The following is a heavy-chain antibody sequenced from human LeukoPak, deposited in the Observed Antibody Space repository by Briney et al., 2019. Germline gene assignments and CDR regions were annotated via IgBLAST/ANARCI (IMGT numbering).Heavy chain of an antibody. Sequence: PGGSLRLSCAASGFTFSSYWMSWVRQAPGKGLEWVANIRQDGSVQNYVDSVKGRFTISRDNPKNSVYLQMNSLRDEDTAVYYCARDTSAWRYGMDVWGQGTTVTVSS. D-gene: IGHD6-19*01. CDR3: ARDTSAWRYGMDV. V-gene: IGHV3-7*01. J-gene: IGHJ6*02. CDR1: GFTFSSYW. CDR2: IRQDGSVQ.